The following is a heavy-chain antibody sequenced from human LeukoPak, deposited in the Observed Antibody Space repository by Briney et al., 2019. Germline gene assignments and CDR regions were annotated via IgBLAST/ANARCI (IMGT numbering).Heavy chain of an antibody. D-gene: IGHD3-22*01. V-gene: IGHV4-34*01. J-gene: IGHJ4*02. Sequence: SETLSLTCAVYGGPFSGCYWSWIRQPPGKGLKWIGEINHSGSANYNPSLKSRVTISVDMSKNQFSLKLNSVTAADTAVYYCARARGDYYDSSAYYSAFDYWGQGTLVTVSS. CDR1: GGPFSGCY. CDR2: INHSGSA. CDR3: ARARGDYYDSSAYYSAFDY.